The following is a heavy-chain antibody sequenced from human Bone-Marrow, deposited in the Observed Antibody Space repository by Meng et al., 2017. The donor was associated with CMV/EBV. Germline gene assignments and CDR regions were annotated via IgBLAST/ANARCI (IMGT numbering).Heavy chain of an antibody. CDR2: INHSGST. CDR1: GFTFSSYA. Sequence: ESLKISCAASGFTFSSYAMSWIRQPPGKGLEWIGEINHSGSTNYNPSLKSRVTISVDTSKNQFSLKLSSVTAADTAVYYCARGLPSYYYDSSGYSVRRTNYFDYWAQGTLVTVSS. CDR3: ARGLPSYYYDSSGYSVRRTNYFDY. V-gene: IGHV4-34*01. D-gene: IGHD3-22*01. J-gene: IGHJ4*02.